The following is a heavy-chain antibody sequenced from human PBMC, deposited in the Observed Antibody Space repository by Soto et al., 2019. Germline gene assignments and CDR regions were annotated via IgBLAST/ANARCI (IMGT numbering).Heavy chain of an antibody. CDR3: ARGRYYYGSGSYHSRPFDY. Sequence: QVQLQQWGAGLLKPSETLSLTCAVYGGSFSGYYWSWIRQPPGKGLEWIGEINHSGSTNYNPSLKRRVTIPVDTSKNQFSLKLSSVTAADTAVYYCARGRYYYGSGSYHSRPFDYWGQGTLVAVSS. CDR1: GGSFSGYY. D-gene: IGHD3-10*01. J-gene: IGHJ4*02. V-gene: IGHV4-34*01. CDR2: INHSGST.